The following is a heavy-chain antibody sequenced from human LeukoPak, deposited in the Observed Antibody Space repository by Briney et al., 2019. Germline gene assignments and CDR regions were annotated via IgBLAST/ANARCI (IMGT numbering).Heavy chain of an antibody. CDR1: GFTFSSHA. V-gene: IGHV3-30-3*01. CDR2: ISYDGSNK. J-gene: IGHJ6*02. Sequence: GGSLRLSCAASGFTFSSHAMHWVRQAPGKGLEWVAVISYDGSNKYYADSVKGRFTISRDNSKNTLYLQMNSLRAEDTAVYYCARDFSSSWYIIYYYYGMDVWGQGTTVTVSS. CDR3: ARDFSSSWYIIYYYYGMDV. D-gene: IGHD6-13*01.